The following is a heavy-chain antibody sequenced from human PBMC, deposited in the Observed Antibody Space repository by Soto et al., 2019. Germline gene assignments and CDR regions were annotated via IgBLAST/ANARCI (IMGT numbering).Heavy chain of an antibody. CDR3: ARVGGHTNWGFDY. J-gene: IGHJ4*02. V-gene: IGHV3-33*01. D-gene: IGHD7-27*01. CDR1: GFTFSSYG. Sequence: GVSLRLSCAASGFTFSSYGMHWVRQAPGKGLEWVAVIWYDGSNKYYADSVKGRFTISRDNSKNTLYLQMNSLRAEDTAVYYCARVGGHTNWGFDYWGQGTLVTVSS. CDR2: IWYDGSNK.